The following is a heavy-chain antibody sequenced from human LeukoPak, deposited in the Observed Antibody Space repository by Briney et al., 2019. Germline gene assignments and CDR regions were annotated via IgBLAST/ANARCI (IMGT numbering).Heavy chain of an antibody. D-gene: IGHD4-17*01. Sequence: SETLSLTCAVYGGSFSGYYWSWIRQPPGKGLEWIGYIYYSGSTNYNPSLKSRVTISVDTSKNQFSLKLSSVTAADTAVYYCARTTVTTVTWGTDVWGQGTTVTVSS. CDR1: GGSFSGYY. CDR2: IYYSGST. CDR3: ARTTVTTVTWGTDV. V-gene: IGHV4-59*01. J-gene: IGHJ6*02.